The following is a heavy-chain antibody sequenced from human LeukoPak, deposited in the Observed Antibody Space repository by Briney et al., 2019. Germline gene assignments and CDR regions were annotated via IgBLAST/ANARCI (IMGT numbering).Heavy chain of an antibody. Sequence: SETLSLTCTVSGGSISSSSYYWGWIRQPPGKGLEWIGSIYYSGSTYYNPSPKSRVTISVDTSKNQFSLKLSSVTAADTAVYYCAGKCCSGGSCFDAFDIWGQGTMVTVSS. D-gene: IGHD2-15*01. CDR2: IYYSGST. J-gene: IGHJ3*02. V-gene: IGHV4-39*01. CDR3: AGKCCSGGSCFDAFDI. CDR1: GGSISSSSYY.